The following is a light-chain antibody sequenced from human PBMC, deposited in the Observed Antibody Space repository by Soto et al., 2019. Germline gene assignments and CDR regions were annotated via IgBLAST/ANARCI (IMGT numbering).Light chain of an antibody. Sequence: QSALTQPASVSGSPGQSITISCTGTSRDVGNYNYVSWYQHHPGRAPKLVIYDVNNRPAGISNRFSGSKSDNTASLTIFGLQAEDEADYYCSSYTSTSNLIFGGGTKLTVL. V-gene: IGLV2-14*03. CDR2: DVN. J-gene: IGLJ2*01. CDR1: SRDVGNYNY. CDR3: SSYTSTSNLI.